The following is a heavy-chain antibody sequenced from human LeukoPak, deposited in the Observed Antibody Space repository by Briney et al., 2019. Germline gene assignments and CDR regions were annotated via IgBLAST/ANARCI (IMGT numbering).Heavy chain of an antibody. CDR2: FDPEDGET. J-gene: IGHJ3*02. CDR3: ATGGVTMVRGVITPRNDPFDI. Sequence: ASVKVSCKVSGYTLTELSMHWVRQAPGKGLEWMGGFDPEDGETIYAQKFQGRVTMTEDTSTDTAYMELSSLRSEDTAVYYCATGGVTMVRGVITPRNDPFDIWGQGTMVTVSS. V-gene: IGHV1-24*01. CDR1: GYTLTELS. D-gene: IGHD3-10*01.